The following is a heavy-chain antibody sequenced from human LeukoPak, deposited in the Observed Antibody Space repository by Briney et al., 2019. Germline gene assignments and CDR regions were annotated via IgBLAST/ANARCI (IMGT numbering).Heavy chain of an antibody. CDR1: GFTVSSNY. J-gene: IGHJ4*02. CDR3: ARKYTYGLD. CDR2: IHSGGIT. V-gene: IGHV3-66*01. D-gene: IGHD3-10*01. Sequence: PGGSLRLSCVVSGFTVSSNYMSWVRRAPEKGLEWVSVIHSGGITDYADSVKGRFTISRDTSKNTLYLQMNSLRDEDTAVYYCARKYTYGLDWGQGTLVTVSS.